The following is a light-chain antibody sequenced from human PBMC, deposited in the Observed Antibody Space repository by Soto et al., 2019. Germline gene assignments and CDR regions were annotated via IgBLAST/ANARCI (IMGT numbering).Light chain of an antibody. CDR3: QQYGSSPQT. Sequence: EIVLTQSPGTLSLSAGEGATLSCRASETVSSDYLAWYQQRPGQAPRLLIFGTSSRATGIPSRLSGRGSGTDFTITISRLEPEDFAVYYCQQYGSSPQTFGQGTKVESK. CDR2: GTS. J-gene: IGKJ1*01. V-gene: IGKV3-20*01. CDR1: ETVSSDY.